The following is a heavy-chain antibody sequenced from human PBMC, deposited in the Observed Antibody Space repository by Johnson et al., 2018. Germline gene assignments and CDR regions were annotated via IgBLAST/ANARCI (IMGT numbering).Heavy chain of an antibody. Sequence: QVQLVESGGGLVQPGGSLRLSCAASGFRFTSYGMHWVRQAPGKGLEWVALISYDGDDKDSADSVKGRFTISRDNSKNTLYLQMNSLRPWDTAMYYFLRGTMKAFDMWGQGTMVTVSS. J-gene: IGHJ3*02. V-gene: IGHV3-30*03. CDR1: GFRFTSYG. D-gene: IGHD3-3*01. CDR3: LRGTMKAFDM. CDR2: ISYDGDDK.